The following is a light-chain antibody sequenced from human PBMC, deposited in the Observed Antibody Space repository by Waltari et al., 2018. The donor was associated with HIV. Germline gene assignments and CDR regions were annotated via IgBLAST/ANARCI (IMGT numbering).Light chain of an antibody. V-gene: IGLV3-21*04. Sequence: SFKLTQPPSVSVAPGETARNSCGDDNIGTKDVHWYQQKSGQSPVLVIHYNVDRPSGSPERFSGSKSGNTATLSITRVEPGDEADYYCQVCTSRDGQRVFGGGTKLTVL. CDR2: YNV. CDR1: NIGTKD. J-gene: IGLJ3*02. CDR3: QVCTSRDGQRV.